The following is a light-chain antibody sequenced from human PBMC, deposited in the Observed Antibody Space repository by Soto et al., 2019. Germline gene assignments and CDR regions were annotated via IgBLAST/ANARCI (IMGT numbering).Light chain of an antibody. Sequence: QSALTQPPSASGSPGQSVTISCTGTSSDVGGYDRVSWFQQHPGKAPKLLIYGVTDRISGVPYRFSGSKSGNTASPTVSGLHAEDEADYYCASYGGRDDMIFGGGTKLTVL. CDR2: GVT. J-gene: IGLJ2*01. CDR1: SSDVGGYDR. V-gene: IGLV2-8*01. CDR3: ASYGGRDDMI.